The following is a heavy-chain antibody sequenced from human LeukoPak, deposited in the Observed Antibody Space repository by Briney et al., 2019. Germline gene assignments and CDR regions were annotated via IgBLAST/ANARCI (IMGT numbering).Heavy chain of an antibody. CDR2: INPNSGGT. CDR1: GYTFTAYY. CDR3: ASSRTSRSVGVAFDI. J-gene: IGHJ3*02. V-gene: IGHV1-2*02. Sequence: GASVKVSCKASGYTFTAYYMHWVRQAPGQGLEWMGWINPNSGGTNYAQKFQGRVTMTRDTSISTAYMELSRLRSDDTAVYYCASSRTSRSVGVAFDIWGQGTMVAASS. D-gene: IGHD2-21*01.